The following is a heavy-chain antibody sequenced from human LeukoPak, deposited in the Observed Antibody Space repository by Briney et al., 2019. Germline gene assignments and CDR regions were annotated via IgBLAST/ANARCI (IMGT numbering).Heavy chain of an antibody. CDR3: AKAVGSISWSFDY. CDR1: GFTFSYFA. D-gene: IGHD6-13*01. V-gene: IGHV3-30*04. J-gene: IGHJ4*02. CDR2: ISHDGSDK. Sequence: PGGSLRLSCAASGFTFSYFAMHWVRQAPGKGLEWVALISHDGSDKNYADSVKGRFTISRDNSNSTLYLQMDSLRGDDAAVYYCAKAVGSISWSFDYWGQGTLVTVSS.